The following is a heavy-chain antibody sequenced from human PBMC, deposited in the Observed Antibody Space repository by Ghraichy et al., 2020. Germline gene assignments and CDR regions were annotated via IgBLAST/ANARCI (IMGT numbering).Heavy chain of an antibody. D-gene: IGHD3-10*01. J-gene: IGHJ6*02. Sequence: SVKVSCKASGGTFSSYSISWVRQAPGQGLEWMGRITPISNITNYAQKFQGRVTLTADKSTSPAYMDLGSLRSEDTALYYLASDPITMVRGVIKDRYGMDVWGQGTTVTVSS. CDR1: GGTFSSYS. CDR3: ASDPITMVRGVIKDRYGMDV. V-gene: IGHV1-69*04. CDR2: ITPISNIT.